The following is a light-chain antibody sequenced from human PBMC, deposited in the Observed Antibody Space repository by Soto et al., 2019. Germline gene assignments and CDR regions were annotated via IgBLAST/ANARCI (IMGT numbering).Light chain of an antibody. J-gene: IGLJ1*01. V-gene: IGLV2-11*01. CDR3: CSYAGSYTRV. Sequence: QSALAQPRSVSGSPGQSVTISCTGTSSDVGGYNYVSWYQQHPGKAPKLMIYDVGKRPSGVPDRFSGSKSDNTASLTIAGLQAEDEADSYCCSYAGSYTRVFGTGTKVTAL. CDR2: DVG. CDR1: SSDVGGYNY.